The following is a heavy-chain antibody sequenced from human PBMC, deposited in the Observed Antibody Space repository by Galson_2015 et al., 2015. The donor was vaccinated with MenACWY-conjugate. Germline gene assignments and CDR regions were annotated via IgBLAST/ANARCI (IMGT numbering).Heavy chain of an antibody. D-gene: IGHD5/OR15-5a*01. J-gene: IGHJ4*02. CDR1: GFTFSTFW. Sequence: SLRLSCAASGFTFSTFWMFWVRQAPGKGLMWVSHINNDGTTTNYADSVKGRFTISRDNAKHTLFLQMNSLRAEDRAVYYCARGGFYESIDFWGQGTLVAVSS. CDR2: INNDGTTT. V-gene: IGHV3-74*01. CDR3: ARGGFYESIDF.